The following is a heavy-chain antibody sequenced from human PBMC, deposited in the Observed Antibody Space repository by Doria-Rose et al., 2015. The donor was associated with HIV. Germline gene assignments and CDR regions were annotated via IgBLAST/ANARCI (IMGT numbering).Heavy chain of an antibody. J-gene: IGHJ6*02. Sequence: ITWVRQAPGQGLEWMGGLIPMFDTANYAQIFQGRVTITADESTSTAYMELSSLRSEDTAVYYCARERSDGMDVWGQGTTVTVSS. CDR2: LIPMFDTA. D-gene: IGHD3-10*01. CDR3: ARERSDGMDV. V-gene: IGHV1-69*01.